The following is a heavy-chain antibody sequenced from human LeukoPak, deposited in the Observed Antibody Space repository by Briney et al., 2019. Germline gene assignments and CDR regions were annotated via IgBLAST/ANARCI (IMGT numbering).Heavy chain of an antibody. Sequence: PGGSLRLSCAASGFTFSSYEMNWVRQAPGKGLEWVSSISSSGSTIYYADSVKGRFTISRDNAKNSLYLQMNSLRAEDTAVYYCARVGTYYDILTGYPVNYYYMDVWGKGTTVTVSS. CDR2: ISSSGSTI. CDR3: ARVGTYYDILTGYPVNYYYMDV. V-gene: IGHV3-48*03. CDR1: GFTFSSYE. D-gene: IGHD3-9*01. J-gene: IGHJ6*03.